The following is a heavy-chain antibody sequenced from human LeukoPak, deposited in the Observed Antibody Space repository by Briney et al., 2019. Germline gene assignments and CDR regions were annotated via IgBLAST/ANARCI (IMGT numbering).Heavy chain of an antibody. V-gene: IGHV4-39*01. Sequence: SETLSLTCTVSGGSFSSNSYNWGCHRQRPGMELEWNVSIHDNVNTYCNPSLKSRVTISVYTSKNQFFTQLNSVTAADTAVYYCARPVESTTGFWYFDLWSRGTLVTVSS. CDR2: IHDNVNT. J-gene: IGHJ2*01. D-gene: IGHD2-8*01. CDR1: GGSFSSNSYN. CDR3: ARPVESTTGFWYFDL.